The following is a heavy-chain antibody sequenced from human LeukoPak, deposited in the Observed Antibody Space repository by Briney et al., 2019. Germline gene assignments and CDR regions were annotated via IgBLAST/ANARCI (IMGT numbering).Heavy chain of an antibody. D-gene: IGHD4-17*01. CDR3: AAVTIGFDN. CDR1: GFKFISYV. V-gene: IGHV3-23*01. CDR2: ISGSGDST. J-gene: IGHJ4*02. Sequence: PGGSLRLSCAASGFKFISYVMSWVRQAPGKGLEWVSGISGSGDSTHYADSVKGRFTISRDNSKKTVYLQMNSLRVEDTAVYFCAAVTIGFDNWGQGTLVTVSS.